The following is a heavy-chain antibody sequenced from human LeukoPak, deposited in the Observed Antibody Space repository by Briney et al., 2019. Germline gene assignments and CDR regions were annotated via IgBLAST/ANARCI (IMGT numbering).Heavy chain of an antibody. Sequence: ASVKVSCKASGYTFTGYYIHWVRPAPGQGLEWMGWINPNSGGTKYAQKFQGRVTMTRDRSINTTYMDLRSLTYDKPAVYYCARDKPAEAALDFWGQRTLVTVSS. V-gene: IGHV1-2*02. CDR2: INPNSGGT. CDR1: GYTFTGYY. J-gene: IGHJ4*02. CDR3: ARDKPAEAALDF.